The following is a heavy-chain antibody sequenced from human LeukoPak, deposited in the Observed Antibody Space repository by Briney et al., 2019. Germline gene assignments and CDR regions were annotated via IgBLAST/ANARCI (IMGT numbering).Heavy chain of an antibody. V-gene: IGHV3-53*01. J-gene: IGHJ4*02. Sequence: GGSLRLSCAASGFNVSSNYMSWVRQAPGKGLEWVSVIYSGGTTYYADSAKGRFTISRDNSKNTVYLQMNSLRAEDTAVYYCARADRSGWYTSFDYWGQGTLVTVSS. D-gene: IGHD6-19*01. CDR1: GFNVSSNY. CDR2: IYSGGTT. CDR3: ARADRSGWYTSFDY.